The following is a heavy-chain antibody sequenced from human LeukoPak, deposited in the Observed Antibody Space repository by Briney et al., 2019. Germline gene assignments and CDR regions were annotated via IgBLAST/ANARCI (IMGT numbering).Heavy chain of an antibody. V-gene: IGHV1-18*01. Sequence: ASVEVSCKASGYTFTSYGISWVRQAPGQGLEWMGWISAYNGNTNYAQKLQGRVTMTTDTSTSTAYMELRSPRSDDTAVYYCARDGYSYGYVSYWGQGTLVTVSS. D-gene: IGHD5-18*01. J-gene: IGHJ4*02. CDR1: GYTFTSYG. CDR3: ARDGYSYGYVSY. CDR2: ISAYNGNT.